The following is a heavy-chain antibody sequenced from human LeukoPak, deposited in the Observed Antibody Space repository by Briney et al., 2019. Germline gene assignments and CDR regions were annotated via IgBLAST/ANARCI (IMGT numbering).Heavy chain of an antibody. CDR2: ISFDGSNK. D-gene: IGHD2-15*01. J-gene: IGHJ6*03. CDR3: ARNPGVAAGRGYYYYMDV. CDR1: GFTFSSYG. V-gene: IGHV3-30*03. Sequence: PGGSLRLSCAASGFTFSSYGMHWVRQAPGKGLEWVAVISFDGSNKDYADSVKGRFTISRDNSKNTLYLEMNSLRPEDTTVYYCARNPGVAAGRGYYYYMDVWGKGTTVTVSS.